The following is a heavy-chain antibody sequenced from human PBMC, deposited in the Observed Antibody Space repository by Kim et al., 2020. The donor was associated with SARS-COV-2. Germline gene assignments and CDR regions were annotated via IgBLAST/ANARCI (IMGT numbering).Heavy chain of an antibody. CDR3: ARGGIGYCDYTGCYHAFDI. J-gene: IGHJ3*02. D-gene: IGHD2-15*01. Sequence: ASVKVSCKASGYPFTAYYVHWVRQAPGQGLERMGWINPNTGATDPAQHFQSSVTMTRDKAINTVYMHLSSLRPDDTAVYYCARGGIGYCDYTGCYHAFDI. V-gene: IGHV1-2*02. CDR2: INPNTGAT. CDR1: GYPFTAYY.